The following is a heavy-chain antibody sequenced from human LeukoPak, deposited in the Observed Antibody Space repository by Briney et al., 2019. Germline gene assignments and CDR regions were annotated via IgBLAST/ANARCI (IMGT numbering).Heavy chain of an antibody. D-gene: IGHD2-2*01. J-gene: IGHJ4*02. CDR3: ARTCSGTSCYVIY. Sequence: GASVKVSCKASGYTFTSYGVSWVRQAPGQGLEWVGWISAYNGNTNYAQKLQGRVTMTTDTSTSTAYMELRSLTSDDTAVYYCARTCSGTSCYVIYWGQGTLVTVSS. CDR1: GYTFTSYG. CDR2: ISAYNGNT. V-gene: IGHV1-18*01.